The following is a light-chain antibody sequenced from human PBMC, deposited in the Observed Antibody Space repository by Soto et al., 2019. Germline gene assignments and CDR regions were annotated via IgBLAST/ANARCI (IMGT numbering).Light chain of an antibody. Sequence: QSSLTQPASLSGSPGQSITISCTGTSSDIGAYDYVSWFQQHPGKAPKLMISEVNNRPSGVSNRFSGSKSGNTAYLTISGLQVEDEAEYFCFLFTTNSNHFLGTGTKVT. CDR3: FLFTTNSNHF. J-gene: IGLJ1*01. CDR2: EVN. V-gene: IGLV2-14*01. CDR1: SSDIGAYDY.